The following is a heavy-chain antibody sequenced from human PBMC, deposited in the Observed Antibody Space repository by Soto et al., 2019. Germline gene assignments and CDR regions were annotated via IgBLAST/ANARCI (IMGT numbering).Heavy chain of an antibody. D-gene: IGHD5-18*01. V-gene: IGHV5-51*01. J-gene: IGHJ6*02. CDR2: IYPGDSDT. Sequence: GESVNSSCTGSGYSFTSYWIGWVRQMHGKGLEWMGIIYPGDSDTRYSPSFQGQVTISADKSISTAYLQWSSLKASDTAMYYCARTRPTAMVTRNYYYGMDVWGQGTTVTVSS. CDR1: GYSFTSYW. CDR3: ARTRPTAMVTRNYYYGMDV.